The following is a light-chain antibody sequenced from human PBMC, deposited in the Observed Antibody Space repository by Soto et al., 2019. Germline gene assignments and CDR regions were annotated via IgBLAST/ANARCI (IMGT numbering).Light chain of an antibody. V-gene: IGKV3-15*01. CDR2: GAS. J-gene: IGKJ1*01. CDR1: QSVSSN. CDR3: QQYNNWPLWT. Sequence: EIVMTQSPATLSVSPGERATLSCRASQSVSSNLAWYQQKPGQAPRLLIYGASTRATGIPARFSGSGSGTEFTLTISSLQSEDFAVYYCQQYNNWPLWTCGQGTKGDIK.